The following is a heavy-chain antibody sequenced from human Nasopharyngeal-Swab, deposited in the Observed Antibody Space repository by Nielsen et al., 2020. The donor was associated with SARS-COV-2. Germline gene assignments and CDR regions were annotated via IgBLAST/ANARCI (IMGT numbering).Heavy chain of an antibody. J-gene: IGHJ4*02. CDR3: AKDRGVGALDY. CDR2: ISYEGSIK. CDR1: GFSFNNYG. Sequence: GESLKISCTASGFSFNNYGMHWVRQAPGKGLEWVAIISYEGSIKHYADYVEGRFTISRDASKNTLYLQMNSLRAEDTAVYYCAKDRGVGALDYWGQGTLVTVSS. V-gene: IGHV3-30*18. D-gene: IGHD1-26*01.